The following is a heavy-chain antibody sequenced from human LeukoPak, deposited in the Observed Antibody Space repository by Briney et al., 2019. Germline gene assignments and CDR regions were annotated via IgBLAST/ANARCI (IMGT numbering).Heavy chain of an antibody. J-gene: IGHJ6*03. CDR1: GFTFDDYG. Sequence: AGGPLTLFCAASGFTFDDYGMSWARQARGKGLEWVFVIKWTCGSTGYADSVKGRFTITRDNAKNSLYLQMNSLRAEDTALYYCARSGTGYYYYYMDVWGKGTTVTVSS. D-gene: IGHD1-1*01. V-gene: IGHV3-20*04. CDR3: ARSGTGYYYYYMDV. CDR2: IKWTCGST.